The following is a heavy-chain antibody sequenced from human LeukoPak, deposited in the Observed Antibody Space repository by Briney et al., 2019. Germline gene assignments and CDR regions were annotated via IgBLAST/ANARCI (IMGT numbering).Heavy chain of an antibody. J-gene: IGHJ6*03. CDR1: GGTFSSYA. D-gene: IGHD2-8*01. CDR3: ARCGMLALGYYYYYYMDV. Sequence: SVKVSCKASGGTFSSYAISWVRQAPGQGLEWMGGIIPIFSTANYAQKFQGRVTITADESTSTAYMELSSLRSEDTAVYYCARCGMLALGYYYYYYMDVWGKGTTVTVSS. V-gene: IGHV1-69*01. CDR2: IIPIFSTA.